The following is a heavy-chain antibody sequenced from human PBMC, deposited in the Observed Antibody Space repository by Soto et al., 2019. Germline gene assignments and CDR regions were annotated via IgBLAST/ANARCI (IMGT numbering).Heavy chain of an antibody. V-gene: IGHV5-51*01. CDR2: IYPGDSDT. D-gene: IGHD3-22*01. Sequence: GESLKISCKGSGYSFTSYWIGWVRQMPGKGLEWMGIIYPGDSDTRYSPSFQGQVTISADKSISTAYLQWSSLKASDTAMYYCARHPDYYDSSGYYFYYYYGMDVWGQGTTVTVSS. CDR1: GYSFTSYW. J-gene: IGHJ6*02. CDR3: ARHPDYYDSSGYYFYYYYGMDV.